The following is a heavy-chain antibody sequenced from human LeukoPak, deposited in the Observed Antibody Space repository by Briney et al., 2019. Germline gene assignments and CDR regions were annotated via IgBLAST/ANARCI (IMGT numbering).Heavy chain of an antibody. CDR3: ARSGYSYGLNYFDY. V-gene: IGHV4-39*07. D-gene: IGHD5-18*01. CDR1: GGSISSSSYY. CDR2: IYYSGST. Sequence: PSETLSLTCTVSGGSISSSSYYWGWIRQPPGKGLEWIGSIYYSGSTYYNPSLKSRVTISVDTSKNQFSLKLSSVTAADTAVYYCARSGYSYGLNYFDYWGQGILVSVSS. J-gene: IGHJ4*02.